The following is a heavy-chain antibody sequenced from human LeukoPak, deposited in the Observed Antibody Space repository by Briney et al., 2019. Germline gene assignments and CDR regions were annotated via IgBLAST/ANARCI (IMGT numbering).Heavy chain of an antibody. CDR2: ISSTGGNT. Sequence: PGGSLRLSCAASRFTFSSYTMTWVRQAPGKGLEWVSVISSTGGNTYYADSVKGRFTVSRDNSKNTLYLQMNSLRDEDTAVYYCATVAMEDWYFDLWGRGTLVTVSS. D-gene: IGHD5-18*01. J-gene: IGHJ2*01. V-gene: IGHV3-23*01. CDR3: ATVAMEDWYFDL. CDR1: RFTFSSYT.